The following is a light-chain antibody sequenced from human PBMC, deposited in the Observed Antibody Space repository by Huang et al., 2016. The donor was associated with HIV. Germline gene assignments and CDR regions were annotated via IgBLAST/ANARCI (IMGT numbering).Light chain of an antibody. J-gene: IGKJ2*01. Sequence: EIVLTQSPGTLSLSPGERATLSCRASQSVSSSYLAWYQQKPGQAPRLLIYGASSRATGIPDRFSGSGSGTDFTLTISRLEPEDFAVYYCQLMETFGQGTKLEIK. V-gene: IGKV3-20*01. CDR3: QLMET. CDR1: QSVSSSY. CDR2: GAS.